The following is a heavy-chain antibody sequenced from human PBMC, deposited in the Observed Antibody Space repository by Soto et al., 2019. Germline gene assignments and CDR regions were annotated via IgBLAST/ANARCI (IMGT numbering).Heavy chain of an antibody. V-gene: IGHV3-23*01. J-gene: IGHJ4*02. D-gene: IGHD4-17*01. CDR1: GFTFSGYA. CDR2: IHGGGNSA. Sequence: EVQLLESGGDLVQPGRSLRLSCAASGFTFSGYAMSWVRQAPGKGLEWVSVIHGGGNSAYYADSVKGRFTISRDNSKKTLYLQMSSLRGEDTAVYYCAKNRGRVTTSWNFDYWGQGTLVTVSS. CDR3: AKNRGRVTTSWNFDY.